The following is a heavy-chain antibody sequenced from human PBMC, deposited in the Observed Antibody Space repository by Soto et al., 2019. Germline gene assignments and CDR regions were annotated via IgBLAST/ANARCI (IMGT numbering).Heavy chain of an antibody. CDR2: ISAFNGDT. Sequence: QVQLVQSGAEVKKPGASVKVSCKASGYTFISYGISWVRQAPGQGLEWMGRISAFNGDTNYAHKVQGRGTMTTDACTSTAYMELRSLRSDDTAVYFCAREDSAVALDYWGQGTLVSVSS. V-gene: IGHV1-18*01. CDR1: GYTFISYG. D-gene: IGHD5-18*01. CDR3: AREDSAVALDY. J-gene: IGHJ4*02.